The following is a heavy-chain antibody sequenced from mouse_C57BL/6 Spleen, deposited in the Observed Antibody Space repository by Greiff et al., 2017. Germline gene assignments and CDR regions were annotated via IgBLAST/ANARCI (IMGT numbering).Heavy chain of an antibody. CDR3: TRRGTTVVASYYFDY. CDR2: IDPETGGT. Sequence: VQLQQSGAELVRPGASVTLSCKASGYTFTDYEMHWVKQTPVHGLEWIGAIDPETGGTAYNHKFKGKAILTADKSSSTAYMELRSLTSEDSAVYYCTRRGTTVVASYYFDYWGQGTTLTVSS. D-gene: IGHD1-1*01. J-gene: IGHJ2*01. CDR1: GYTFTDYE. V-gene: IGHV1-15*01.